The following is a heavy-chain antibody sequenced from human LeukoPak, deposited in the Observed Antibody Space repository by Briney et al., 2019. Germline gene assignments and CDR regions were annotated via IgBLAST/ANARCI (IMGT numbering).Heavy chain of an antibody. J-gene: IGHJ6*02. D-gene: IGHD2-15*01. CDR1: GYTFTSYD. CDR3: ARTLVGYCSGGSCYYYGMDV. Sequence: VASVKVSCKASGYTFTSYDINWVRQATGQGLEWMGWMNPNSGNTGYAQKFQGRVTMTRNTSISTAYMELSSLRSEDTAVYYCARTLVGYCSGGSCYYYGMDVWGQGTTVTVSS. V-gene: IGHV1-8*01. CDR2: MNPNSGNT.